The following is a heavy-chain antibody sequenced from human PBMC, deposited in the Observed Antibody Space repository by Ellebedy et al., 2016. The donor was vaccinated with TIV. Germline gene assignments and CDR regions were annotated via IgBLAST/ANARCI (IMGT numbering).Heavy chain of an antibody. J-gene: IGHJ4*02. V-gene: IGHV4-30-4*01. D-gene: IGHD4-11*01. CDR1: GGSISSGDYY. CDR3: ARGGAYSNPGGY. CDR2: IYYSGST. Sequence: SETLSLTCTVSGGSISSGDYYWSWIRQPPGKGLEWIGYIYYSGSTYYNPSLKSRVTISIDTPKNQFSLKLSSVTAADTAVYYCARGGAYSNPGGYWGQGTLVTVSS.